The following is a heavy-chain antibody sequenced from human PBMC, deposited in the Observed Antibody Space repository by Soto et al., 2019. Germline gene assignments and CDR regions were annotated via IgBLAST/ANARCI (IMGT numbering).Heavy chain of an antibody. CDR1: GFTFSGYW. J-gene: IGHJ5*02. CDR2: IKQDESEK. V-gene: IGHV3-7*03. D-gene: IGHD2-2*01. Sequence: GSLSLSCAASGFTFSGYWMAWVRQAPGKGLEWVASIKQDESEKFYVDSVKSRFTISRDNAKKTVYLQMNGLRAEDTAVYYCARDPGPRAAAIRGLGWFDPWGQGTLVTVSS. CDR3: ARDPGPRAAAIRGLGWFDP.